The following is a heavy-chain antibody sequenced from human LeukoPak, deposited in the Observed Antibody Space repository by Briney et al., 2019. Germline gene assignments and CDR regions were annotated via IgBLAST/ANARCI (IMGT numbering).Heavy chain of an antibody. D-gene: IGHD6-6*01. CDR3: ARGLGRGSSSGGLHAFDI. CDR1: GGSISSGSYY. CDR2: IYTSGST. J-gene: IGHJ3*02. Sequence: PSQTLSLTCTVSGGSISSGSYYWSWIRQPAGKGLEWIGRIYTSGSTNYNPSLKSRVTISVDTSKNQFSLKLSSVTAADTAVYYCARGLGRGSSSGGLHAFDIWGQGTMVTVSS. V-gene: IGHV4-61*02.